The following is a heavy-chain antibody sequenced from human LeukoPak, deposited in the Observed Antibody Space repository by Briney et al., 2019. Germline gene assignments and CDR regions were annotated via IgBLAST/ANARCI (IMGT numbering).Heavy chain of an antibody. CDR1: GFTFSSNW. J-gene: IGHJ4*02. V-gene: IGHV3-7*01. CDR3: ARDFQLLWFGEYYFDY. Sequence: RSLRLLSAAAGFTFSSNWLSWVRQAPGKGLEWVANIKQDGSEKYYVDSVKGRFTISRDNAKNSLYLQMNSLRAEDTAVYYCARDFQLLWFGEYYFDYWGQGTLVTVSS. D-gene: IGHD3-10*01. CDR2: IKQDGSEK.